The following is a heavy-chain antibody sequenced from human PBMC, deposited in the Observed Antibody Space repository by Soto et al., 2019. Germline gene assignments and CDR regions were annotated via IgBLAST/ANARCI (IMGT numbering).Heavy chain of an antibody. V-gene: IGHV3-53*01. CDR2: IYSGGST. J-gene: IGHJ6*02. CDR3: AGGWVFLPGAHYYYYGMDV. CDR1: GFTVSSNY. Sequence: GGSLRLSCATSGFTVSSNYMSWVRQAPGKGLEWVSVIYSGGSTSYADSVKGRFTISRDNSKNTLYLQINNLRAEDTAVYYCAGGWVFLPGAHYYYYGMDVWGQGTSVTVSS. D-gene: IGHD2-2*01.